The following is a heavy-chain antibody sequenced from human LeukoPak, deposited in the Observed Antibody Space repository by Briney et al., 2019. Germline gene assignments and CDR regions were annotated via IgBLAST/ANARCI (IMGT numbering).Heavy chain of an antibody. D-gene: IGHD3-22*01. CDR3: ARDLVDPYYYDSSGYDYFDY. J-gene: IGHJ4*02. V-gene: IGHV1-18*01. Sequence: GASVKVSCKASGYTFTSYGISWVRQAPGQGLEWMGWISAYNGNTNYAQKLQGRVAMTTDTSTSTAYMELRSLRSDDTAVYYCARDLVDPYYYDSSGYDYFDYWGQGTLVTVSS. CDR1: GYTFTSYG. CDR2: ISAYNGNT.